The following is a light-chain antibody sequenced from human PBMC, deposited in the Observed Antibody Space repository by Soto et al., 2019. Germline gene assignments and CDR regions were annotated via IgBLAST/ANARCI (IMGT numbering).Light chain of an antibody. V-gene: IGKV3-20*01. CDR3: QQYGSSPIT. Sequence: EIVLTQSPGTLSLSPGERATLSCRASQSVTSNYLAWYQQTPGQAPRLLFFGASIRATGIPDRFSGSGSGTDFTLTISRLEPEDFAVYYCQQYGSSPITFGQGTRLEIK. CDR1: QSVTSNY. CDR2: GAS. J-gene: IGKJ5*01.